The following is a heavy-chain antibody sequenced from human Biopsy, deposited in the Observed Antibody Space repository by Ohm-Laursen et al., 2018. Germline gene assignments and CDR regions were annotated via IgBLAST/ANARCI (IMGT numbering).Heavy chain of an antibody. J-gene: IGHJ6*02. CDR3: ARMDCSGGSCHYYSYGMDV. CDR1: GVSITAYY. CDR2: IHHSGST. Sequence: GTLSLTCIVPGVSITAYYWSWIRQPPGKGLECIGNIHHSGSTNYNPSLKSRLTISVDTSKNQFSLKLSSVTAADTAVYYCARMDCSGGSCHYYSYGMDVWGQGTTVTVSS. V-gene: IGHV4-4*09. D-gene: IGHD2-15*01.